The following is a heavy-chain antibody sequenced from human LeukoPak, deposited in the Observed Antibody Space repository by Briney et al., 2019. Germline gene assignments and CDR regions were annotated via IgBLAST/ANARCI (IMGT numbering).Heavy chain of an antibody. V-gene: IGHV1-2*06. D-gene: IGHD2-15*01. Sequence: ASVKVSCKASGYTFTGYYMHRVRQAPGQGLEWMGRINPNSGGTNYAQKFQGRVTMTRDTSISTAYMELSRLRSDDTAVYYCARDDDCSGGSCYSYGMDVWGQGTTVTVSS. CDR3: ARDDDCSGGSCYSYGMDV. CDR2: INPNSGGT. J-gene: IGHJ6*02. CDR1: GYTFTGYY.